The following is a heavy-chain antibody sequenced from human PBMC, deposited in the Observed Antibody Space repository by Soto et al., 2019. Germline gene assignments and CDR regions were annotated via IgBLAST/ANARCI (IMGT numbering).Heavy chain of an antibody. CDR1: GYTFTGYY. Sequence: ASVKVSCKASGYTFTGYYMHWVRQAPGQGLEWMGWINPNSGGTNYAQKFQGRVTMTRDTSISTAYMELSRLRSDDTAVYYCARDTLYYYGSGSYWFDPWGQGTLVTVSS. CDR3: ARDTLYYYGSGSYWFDP. J-gene: IGHJ5*02. D-gene: IGHD3-10*01. CDR2: INPNSGGT. V-gene: IGHV1-2*02.